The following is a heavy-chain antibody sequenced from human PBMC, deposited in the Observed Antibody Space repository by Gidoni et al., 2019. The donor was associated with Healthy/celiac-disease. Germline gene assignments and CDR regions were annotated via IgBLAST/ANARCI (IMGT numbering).Heavy chain of an antibody. CDR1: GFAFSSYA. Sequence: EVQLLESGGGLVQPGVSLRLSCAASGFAFSSYAMSWVRQAPGKGLEWVSAISGSGGSTYYADSVKGRFTISRDNSKNTLYLQMNSLRAEDTAVYYCAKGRRDGYKNAFDYWGQGTLVTVSS. CDR3: AKGRRDGYKNAFDY. D-gene: IGHD5-12*01. V-gene: IGHV3-23*01. CDR2: ISGSGGST. J-gene: IGHJ4*02.